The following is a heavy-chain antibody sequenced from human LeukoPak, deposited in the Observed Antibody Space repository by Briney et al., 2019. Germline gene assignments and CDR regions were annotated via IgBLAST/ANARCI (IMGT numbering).Heavy chain of an antibody. J-gene: IGHJ6*02. D-gene: IGHD1-26*01. CDR3: ARATTRYYYGMDV. V-gene: IGHV1-2*06. CDR2: INPNSGGT. Sequence: ASVKVSCKASGYTFTSYYMHWVRQAPGQGLEWMGRINPNSGGTNYAQKFQGRVTMTRDTSISTAYMELSRLRSDDTAVYYCARATTRYYYGMDVWGQGTTVTVSS. CDR1: GYTFTSYY.